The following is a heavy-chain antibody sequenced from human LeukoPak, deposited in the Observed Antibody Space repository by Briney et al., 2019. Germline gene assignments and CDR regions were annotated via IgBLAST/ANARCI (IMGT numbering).Heavy chain of an antibody. CDR2: ISDDGRTN. Sequence: PGRSLRLSCAASGFTFSSYGMHWVRQAPGKGLEWVAVISDDGRTNYYADSVKGRFTISRDNSKNTLYLDTNSLRAEDTAVYYCTKEGAAGGKMQYCFDYWGQGTLLTVSS. CDR1: GFTFSSYG. J-gene: IGHJ4*02. D-gene: IGHD6-13*01. CDR3: TKEGAAGGKMQYCFDY. V-gene: IGHV3-30*18.